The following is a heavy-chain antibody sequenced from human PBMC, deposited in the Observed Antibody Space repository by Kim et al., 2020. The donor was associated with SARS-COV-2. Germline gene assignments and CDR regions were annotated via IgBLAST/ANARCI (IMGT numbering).Heavy chain of an antibody. J-gene: IGHJ6*02. V-gene: IGHV3-21*01. Sequence: GGSLRLSCAASGFTFSSYSMNWVRQAPGKGLEWVSSISSSSSYIYYADSVKGRFTISRDNAKNSLYLQMNSLRAEDTTVYYCARAALQGYATEQWLVPYYYYYGMDVWGQGTTVTVSS. CDR2: ISSSSSYI. CDR1: GFTFSSYS. D-gene: IGHD6-19*01. CDR3: ARAALQGYATEQWLVPYYYYYGMDV.